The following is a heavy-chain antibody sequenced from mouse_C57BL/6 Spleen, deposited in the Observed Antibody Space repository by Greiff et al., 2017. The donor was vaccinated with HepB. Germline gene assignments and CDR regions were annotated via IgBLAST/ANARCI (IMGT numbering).Heavy chain of an antibody. V-gene: IGHV1-82*01. CDR2: IYPGDGDT. J-gene: IGHJ3*01. D-gene: IGHD2-3*01. Sequence: LQESGPELVKPGATVTISCKASGYAFSSSWMNWVKQRPGKGLEWIGRIYPGDGDTNYNGKFKGRATLTADKSSSTAYMQLSSLTSEDSAVYFCARSSLRDYDGYFWFAYWGQGALVTVSA. CDR3: ARSSLRDYDGYFWFAY. CDR1: GYAFSSSW.